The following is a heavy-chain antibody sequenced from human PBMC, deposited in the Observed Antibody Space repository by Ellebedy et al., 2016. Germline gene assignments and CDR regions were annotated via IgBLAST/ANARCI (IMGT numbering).Heavy chain of an antibody. CDR2: ISSSSSTI. Sequence: GESLKISCAASGFTFSSYSMNWVRQAPGKGLEWVSYISSSSSTIYYADSVKGRFTISRDNAKNSLYLQMNSLRDEDTAVYYCARASSSWGNYDYYCMDVWGQGTTVTVSS. CDR3: ARASSSWGNYDYYCMDV. CDR1: GFTFSSYS. D-gene: IGHD6-13*01. V-gene: IGHV3-48*02. J-gene: IGHJ6*02.